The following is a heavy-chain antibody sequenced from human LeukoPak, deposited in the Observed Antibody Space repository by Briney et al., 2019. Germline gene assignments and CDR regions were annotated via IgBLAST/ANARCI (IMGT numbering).Heavy chain of an antibody. V-gene: IGHV2-5*02. Sequence: SGPTLVKPTQTLTLTCTFSGFSHSTSGVGVGWIRQPPGKALEWLALIYWDDDKRYSPSLKSRLTITKDTSKNQVVLTMTNMDPVDTATYYCAHRRGYDFWSGYLDYWGQGTLVTVSS. CDR3: AHRRGYDFWSGYLDY. CDR1: GFSHSTSGVG. CDR2: IYWDDDK. J-gene: IGHJ4*02. D-gene: IGHD3-3*01.